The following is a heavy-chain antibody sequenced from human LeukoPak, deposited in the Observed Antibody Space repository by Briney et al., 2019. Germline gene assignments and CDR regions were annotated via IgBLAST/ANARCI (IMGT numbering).Heavy chain of an antibody. Sequence: KPSETLSLTCTVSGGSISSYYWSWIRQPPGKGLERIGYLFYRGSTNYNPSLKSRVTISVDTSKNQFSLKLSSVTAADTAVYYCARDLRSGYDFWSGYYLGAFDIWGQGTMVTVSS. J-gene: IGHJ3*02. V-gene: IGHV4-59*01. CDR1: GGSISSYY. CDR3: ARDLRSGYDFWSGYYLGAFDI. D-gene: IGHD3-3*01. CDR2: LFYRGST.